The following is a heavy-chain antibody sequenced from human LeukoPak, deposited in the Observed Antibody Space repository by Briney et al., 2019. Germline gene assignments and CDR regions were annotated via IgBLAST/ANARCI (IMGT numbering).Heavy chain of an antibody. Sequence: SETLSLTCGASGGSISNTNWWTWVRQPPGKGLEWIGEVNLQGSTNYNPSLKSRVAISVDKSENHISLKLTSVTAADTAVYYCAREGGPYRPLDYSGQGTLVTVAS. CDR1: GGSISNTNW. CDR3: AREGGPYRPLDY. CDR2: VNLQGST. J-gene: IGHJ4*02. V-gene: IGHV4-4*02.